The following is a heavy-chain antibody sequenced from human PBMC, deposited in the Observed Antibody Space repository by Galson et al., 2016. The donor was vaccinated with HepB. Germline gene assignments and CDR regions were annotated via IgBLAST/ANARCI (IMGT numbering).Heavy chain of an antibody. CDR1: GYSFSNYW. J-gene: IGHJ6*02. V-gene: IGHV5-51*01. CDR2: IYSGDSDT. Sequence: QSGAEVKKPGESLRISCKTSGYSFSNYWIAWVRQMPGKGLEWMGIIYSGDSDTRYSPSFQGQVTISADKPIRTSYLQWTRLKASDTAMYYCARKGNFDTLYYGLDVWGQGTTVTVSS. CDR3: ARKGNFDTLYYGLDV. D-gene: IGHD3-22*01.